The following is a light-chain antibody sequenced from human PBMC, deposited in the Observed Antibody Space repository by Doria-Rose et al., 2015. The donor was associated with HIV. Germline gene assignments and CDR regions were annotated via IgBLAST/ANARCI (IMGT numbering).Light chain of an antibody. CDR3: HQYGTSWT. CDR1: QRFSSTY. CDR2: DGS. J-gene: IGKJ1*01. Sequence: IVMTQSPCTLSLSPGARATLSCRASQRFSSTYLAWYQQKPGQAPSLLIYDGSTRATGIPDRFSASGSGTDFTLTINRLEPEDFALYYCHQYGTSWTFGQGTKVEI. V-gene: IGKV3-20*01.